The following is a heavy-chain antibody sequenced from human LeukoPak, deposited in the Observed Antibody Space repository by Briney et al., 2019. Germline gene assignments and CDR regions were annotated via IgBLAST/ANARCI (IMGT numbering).Heavy chain of an antibody. CDR3: AKEPMVRGVTDYYYMDV. J-gene: IGHJ6*03. CDR2: IRYDGSNK. V-gene: IGHV3-30*02. D-gene: IGHD3-10*01. Sequence: GGSLRLSCAASGFTFSSYGMHWVRQAPGKGLEWVAFIRYDGSNKYYADSVKGRLTISRDNSKNTLYLQMNSLRAEDTAVYYCAKEPMVRGVTDYYYMDVWGKGTTVTVSS. CDR1: GFTFSSYG.